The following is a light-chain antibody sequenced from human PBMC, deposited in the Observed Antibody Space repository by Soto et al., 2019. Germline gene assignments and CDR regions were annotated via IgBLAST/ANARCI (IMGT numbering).Light chain of an antibody. Sequence: DIQMTQSPSYVSASVVDRVTITCRASQGIKNWLAWYQQKPGKAPNLLIYTGSSLQSGVPSRFSGSGSGTDFTLTINSLQPEDFATYYCQQAASFPITFGQGTRLENK. CDR3: QQAASFPIT. CDR1: QGIKNW. J-gene: IGKJ5*01. V-gene: IGKV1-12*01. CDR2: TGS.